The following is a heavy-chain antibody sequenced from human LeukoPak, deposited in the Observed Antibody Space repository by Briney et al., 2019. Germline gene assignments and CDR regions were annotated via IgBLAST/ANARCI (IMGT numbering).Heavy chain of an antibody. CDR2: ISSSSSYI. CDR3: ARKTYDSTGPTPHPDIFDI. D-gene: IGHD3-22*01. Sequence: GGSLRLSCAASGFTFSTYTMNWVRQAPGKGLEWVSSISSSSSYIYYADSVKGRFTISRDNAKNSLYLQMNSLRAEDTAVYYCARKTYDSTGPTPHPDIFDIWGQGTMVTVSS. CDR1: GFTFSTYT. J-gene: IGHJ3*02. V-gene: IGHV3-21*01.